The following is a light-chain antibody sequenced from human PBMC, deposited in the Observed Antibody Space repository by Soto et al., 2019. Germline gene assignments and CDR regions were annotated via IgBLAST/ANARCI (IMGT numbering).Light chain of an antibody. CDR2: DVS. J-gene: IGLJ2*01. V-gene: IGLV2-14*01. Sequence: QSALTQPASVSGSPGQSITISCTGTSSDVGGYNYVSWYQQHPGKAPKLMIYDVSNRPSGVSNRFSGSKSGNTASLTISGLQAEDEADYYCRSYSSSSTVVFGGGTKVTLL. CDR3: RSYSSSSTVV. CDR1: SSDVGGYNY.